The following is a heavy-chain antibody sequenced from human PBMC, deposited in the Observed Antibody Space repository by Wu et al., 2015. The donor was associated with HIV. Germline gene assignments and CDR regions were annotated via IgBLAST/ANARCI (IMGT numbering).Heavy chain of an antibody. J-gene: IGHJ3*02. V-gene: IGHV4-34*01. Sequence: QVQLQQWGAGLLKPSETLSLTCAVYGGSFSGYYWSWIRQPPGKGLEWIGEINHSGSTNYNPSLKSRVTISVDTSKNQFSLKLSSVTAADTAVYYCARIRKGYCSSTSCHVGAFDIWGQGTMVTVSS. CDR3: ARIRKGYCSSTSCHVGAFDI. CDR2: INHSGST. CDR1: GGSFSGYY. D-gene: IGHD2-2*01.